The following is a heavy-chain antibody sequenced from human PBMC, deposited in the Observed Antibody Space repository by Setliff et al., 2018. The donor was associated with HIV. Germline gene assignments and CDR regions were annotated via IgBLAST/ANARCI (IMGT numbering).Heavy chain of an antibody. V-gene: IGHV3-11*06. CDR2: ITGSSSYT. D-gene: IGHD3-16*01. J-gene: IGHJ4*02. CDR3: ARDRFRGGVGTGLAEY. CDR1: GFTFSDYY. Sequence: PGGSLRLSCAASGFTFSDYYMSWIRQAPGKGLEWVSYITGSSSYTNYADSVKGRFTISRDNAKNSLYLQMNSLSAEDTAVYYCARDRFRGGVGTGLAEYWGQGTVVTVSS.